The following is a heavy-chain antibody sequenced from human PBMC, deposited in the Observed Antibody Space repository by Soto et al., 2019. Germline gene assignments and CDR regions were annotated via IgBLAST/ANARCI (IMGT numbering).Heavy chain of an antibody. CDR1: GGSISSYY. V-gene: IGHV4-59*08. D-gene: IGHD6-19*01. J-gene: IGHJ4*02. Sequence: QVQLQESGPGLVKPSETLSLTCTVSGGSISSYYWSWIRQPPGKGLEWIGYIYYSGSTNYNPSLKRRVTISVDTSKNQFSLKLSSVTAADTAVYYCARHSSGLAGYFDYWGQGTLVTVSS. CDR2: IYYSGST. CDR3: ARHSSGLAGYFDY.